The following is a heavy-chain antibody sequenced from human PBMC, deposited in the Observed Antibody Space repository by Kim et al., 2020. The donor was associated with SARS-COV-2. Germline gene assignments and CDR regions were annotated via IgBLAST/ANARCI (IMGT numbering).Heavy chain of an antibody. CDR3: ARDYWELVVVAATHYYYSHGMDV. CDR1: GGSVSSGSYY. J-gene: IGHJ6*02. D-gene: IGHD2-15*01. Sequence: SETLSLTCTVSGGSVSSGSYYWSWIRQPPGKGLEWIGYIYYSGSTNYNPSLKSRVTLSVDTSKNQFSLKLSSVTAADTAGYYCARDYWELVVVAATHYYYSHGMDVWGHGTTVTVSS. CDR2: IYYSGST. V-gene: IGHV4-61*01.